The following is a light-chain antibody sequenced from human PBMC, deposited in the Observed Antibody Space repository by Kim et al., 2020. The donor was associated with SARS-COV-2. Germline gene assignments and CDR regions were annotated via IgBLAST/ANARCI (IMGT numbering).Light chain of an antibody. V-gene: IGLV3-19*01. J-gene: IGLJ2*01. CDR2: GKN. CDR3: NSRDISGNHVSVV. CDR1: SLRSYY. Sequence: GQNVRIKYQGDSLRSYYASWYQQKPGQAPVLVIYGKNNLPSGIPDRFSGSSSGNTASLTITGAQAEDEADYYCNSRDISGNHVSVVFGGGTQLTVL.